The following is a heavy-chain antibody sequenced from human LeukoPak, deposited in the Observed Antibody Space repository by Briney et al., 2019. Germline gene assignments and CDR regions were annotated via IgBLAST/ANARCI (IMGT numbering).Heavy chain of an antibody. J-gene: IGHJ4*02. CDR3: ASQLREFDY. V-gene: IGHV4-34*01. Sequence: SETLSLTCAVYGGSFSGYYWSWIRQPPGKGLEWIGEINHSGSTNYNPSLESRVTISVDTSKNQFSLKLSSVTAADTAVYYCASQLREFDYWGQGTLVTVSS. CDR1: GGSFSGYY. D-gene: IGHD4-17*01. CDR2: INHSGST.